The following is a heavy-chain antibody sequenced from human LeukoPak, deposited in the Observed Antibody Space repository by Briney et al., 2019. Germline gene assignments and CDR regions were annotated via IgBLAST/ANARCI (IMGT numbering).Heavy chain of an antibody. V-gene: IGHV3-23*01. CDR1: GFTFSSYA. CDR3: ANVPYYSSGTPFDH. Sequence: PGGSLRLSCAASGFTFSSYAMSWVRQAPGKGLEWVSSISGTGGNTYYADSVKGRFTISRDNSQNTLYLQMNSLRAEDTALYYCANVPYYSSGTPFDHWGQGALVTVSS. J-gene: IGHJ4*02. D-gene: IGHD3-10*01. CDR2: ISGTGGNT.